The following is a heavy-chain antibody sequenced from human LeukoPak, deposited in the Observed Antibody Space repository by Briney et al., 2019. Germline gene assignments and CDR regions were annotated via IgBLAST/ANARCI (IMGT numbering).Heavy chain of an antibody. D-gene: IGHD3-10*01. Sequence: PGGSLRLSCAASGFTFSSYEMNWVRQAPGKGLEWVSYISSSGSTIYYADSVKGRFTISRDNAKNSLYLQMNSLRAEDTAVYYCAREGGSGSYLKYYFDYWGQGTLVTVSS. J-gene: IGHJ4*02. V-gene: IGHV3-48*03. CDR2: ISSSGSTI. CDR1: GFTFSSYE. CDR3: AREGGSGSYLKYYFDY.